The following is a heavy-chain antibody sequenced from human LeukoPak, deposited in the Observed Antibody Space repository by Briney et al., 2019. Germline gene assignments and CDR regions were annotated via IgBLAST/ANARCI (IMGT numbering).Heavy chain of an antibody. CDR3: AREYSGYYYYWFDP. V-gene: IGHV4-34*01. CDR1: GGSFSGNY. J-gene: IGHJ5*02. D-gene: IGHD3-22*01. CDR2: INHSGST. Sequence: SETLSLTCVVYGGSFSGNYWSWIRQPPGKGLEWIGEINHSGSTNYNPSLKSRVTMSVDTSKNQFSLKLSSVTAADTAVYYCAREYSGYYYYWFDPWGQGTLVTVSS.